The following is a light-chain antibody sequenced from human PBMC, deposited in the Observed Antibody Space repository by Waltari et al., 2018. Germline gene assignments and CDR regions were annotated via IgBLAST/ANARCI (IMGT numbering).Light chain of an antibody. Sequence: SYELTQPLSVSVALGQTARISCGGKNIGNKNVHWYQQKPGQAPVRVIYRDRNRPSSIPERFSGSNSGNMATLTISRAQAGDEADFYCQVWDSSTVVFGGGTKLTVL. V-gene: IGLV3-9*01. CDR3: QVWDSSTVV. CDR1: NIGNKN. CDR2: RDR. J-gene: IGLJ2*01.